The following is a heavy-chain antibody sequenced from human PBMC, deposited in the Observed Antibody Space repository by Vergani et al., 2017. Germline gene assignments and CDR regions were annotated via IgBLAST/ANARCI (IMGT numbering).Heavy chain of an antibody. V-gene: IGHV5-51*03. CDR1: GYSITNYW. J-gene: IGHJ5*02. CDR3: AKTCEFSSLYSSRSWFDP. D-gene: IGHD3-3*01. CDR2: LYAGDSDV. Sequence: EVQLVQSGAEVKKPGESLTISCQGSGYSITNYWIAWVRQRPGKGREWVVILYAGDSDVRYSPSFQGQVTMAVDKSLNTASLQWSSLKASDTATYCCAKTCEFSSLYSSRSWFDPWG.